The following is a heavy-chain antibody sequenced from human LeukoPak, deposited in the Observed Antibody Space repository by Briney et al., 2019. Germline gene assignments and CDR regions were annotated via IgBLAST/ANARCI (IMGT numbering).Heavy chain of an antibody. J-gene: IGHJ4*02. D-gene: IGHD1-7*01. Sequence: GGSLRLSCAASGFTFSGSAMHWVRQASGKGLEWVGRIRGKANSYATAYAASVKGRFTISRDDSKNTAYLQMNSLRADDTAVYYCARDRDWNSGFDYWGQGTLVTVSS. CDR3: ARDRDWNSGFDY. V-gene: IGHV3-73*01. CDR2: IRGKANSYAT. CDR1: GFTFSGSA.